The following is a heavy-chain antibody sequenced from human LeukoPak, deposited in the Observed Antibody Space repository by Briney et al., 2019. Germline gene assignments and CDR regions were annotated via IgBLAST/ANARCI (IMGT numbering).Heavy chain of an antibody. D-gene: IGHD3-9*01. CDR1: GGSISSGDYY. J-gene: IGHJ4*02. CDR2: IYYSGST. V-gene: IGHV4-30-4*01. CDR3: ARGPRLRYFDWLSYYFDY. Sequence: SETLSLTCTVSGGSISSGDYYWSWIRQPPGKGLEWIGYIYYSGSTYYNPSLKSRVTISVDTSKNQFSLKLSSVTAADTAVYYCARGPRLRYFDWLSYYFDYWGQGTLVTVSS.